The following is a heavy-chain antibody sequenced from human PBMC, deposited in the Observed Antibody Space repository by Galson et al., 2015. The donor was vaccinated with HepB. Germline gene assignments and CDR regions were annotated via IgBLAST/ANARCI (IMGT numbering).Heavy chain of an antibody. J-gene: IGHJ4*02. CDR3: AKGDVGWLRWFDF. V-gene: IGHV3-23*01. Sequence: SLRLSCAASGFTFSSYAMSWVRQAPGKGLEWVSGISGGGGTTYYADSVKGRFTISRDISKNTVSLQMNSLRADDTAVYYCAKGDVGWLRWFDFWGQGTLVTVSS. CDR2: ISGGGGTT. D-gene: IGHD5-12*01. CDR1: GFTFSSYA.